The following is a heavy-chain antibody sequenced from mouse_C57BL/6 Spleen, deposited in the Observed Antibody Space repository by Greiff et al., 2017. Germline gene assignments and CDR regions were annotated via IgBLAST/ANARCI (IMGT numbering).Heavy chain of an antibody. J-gene: IGHJ2*01. D-gene: IGHD2-1*01. CDR3: ARNYGNSFDY. CDR2: VWSGGST. Sequence: VQLQESGPGLVQPSQSLSITCTVSGFSLTSYGVHWVRQSPGKGLEWLGVVWSGGSTDDNAAFISRLSISKDNSKSQVFFKMNSLQADDTAIYYCARNYGNSFDYWSQGTTLTVSS. V-gene: IGHV2-2*01. CDR1: GFSLTSYG.